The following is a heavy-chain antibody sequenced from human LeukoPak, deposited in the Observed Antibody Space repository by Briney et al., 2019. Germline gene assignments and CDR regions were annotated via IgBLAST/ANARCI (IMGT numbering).Heavy chain of an antibody. CDR2: IYYDGSNI. CDR1: EFTFITYG. Sequence: GESLKSSSAASEFTFITYGMPWVRQAPGKGLEWVAFIYYDGSNIYYADYVKGRFTISRDISKNTLYLQMDSLRAEDTAIYYCARDWKTNSFDYWGQETLVPVSS. D-gene: IGHD1-1*01. J-gene: IGHJ4*02. CDR3: ARDWKTNSFDY. V-gene: IGHV3-33*01.